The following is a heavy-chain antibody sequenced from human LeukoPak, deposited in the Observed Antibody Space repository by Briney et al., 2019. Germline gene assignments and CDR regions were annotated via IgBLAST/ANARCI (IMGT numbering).Heavy chain of an antibody. CDR1: GGSISSYY. D-gene: IGHD2/OR15-2a*01. CDR2: IYYSGST. V-gene: IGHV4-59*01. J-gene: IGHJ5*02. CDR3: ARSIAEIDNWFDP. Sequence: SETLSLTCTVSGGSISSYYWSWIRQPPGKGLEWIAYIYYSGSTKYNPSLKSRVTISVATSKNQFSLKLTSVTAADTAVYYCARSIAEIDNWFDPWGQGTLVTVSS.